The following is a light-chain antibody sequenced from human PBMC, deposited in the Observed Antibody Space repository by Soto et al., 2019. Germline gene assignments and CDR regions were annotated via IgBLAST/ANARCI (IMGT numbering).Light chain of an antibody. CDR1: QSVSSSY. CDR3: QQYTTSPPAYT. J-gene: IGKJ2*01. V-gene: IGKV3-20*01. CDR2: GAS. Sequence: EIVLTQSPGTLSLSPGERATLSCRASQSVSSSYLAWYQQKPGQAPRLLIYGASSRATVVPDRFSGSGSGTDFTLTISRLEPEDFAVYYCQQYTTSPPAYTFGQGTKLEIK.